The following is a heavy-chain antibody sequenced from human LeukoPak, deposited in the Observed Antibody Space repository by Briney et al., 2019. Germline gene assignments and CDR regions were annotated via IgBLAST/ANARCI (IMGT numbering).Heavy chain of an antibody. D-gene: IGHD3-3*02. CDR3: VRDVSGYNWFDP. V-gene: IGHV1-18*01. J-gene: IGHJ5*02. CDR1: GYTFTSYG. CDR2: IHPYNGNT. Sequence: GASVKVSCKASGYTFTSYGISWVRQAPGQGLEWMGWIHPYNGNTKYVQKFQGRVTMTTDTSTSTIYMELGGLRSEDTAIYYCVRDVSGYNWFDPWGQGTLVIVSS.